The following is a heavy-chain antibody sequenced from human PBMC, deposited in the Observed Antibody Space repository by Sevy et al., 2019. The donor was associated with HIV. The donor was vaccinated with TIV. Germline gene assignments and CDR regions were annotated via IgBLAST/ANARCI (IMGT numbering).Heavy chain of an antibody. V-gene: IGHV3-7*01. CDR3: ARNRDDSSGFHMDV. Sequence: GGSLRLSCAASGFTFSRFWMSWVRQAPGKGLEWVANIKQDGSGKYYGDSVKGRFTISRDNAKKSLYLQMNSLRAEDTAVYYCARNRDDSSGFHMDVWGQGTTVTVSS. CDR1: GFTFSRFW. CDR2: IKQDGSGK. J-gene: IGHJ6*02. D-gene: IGHD5-12*01.